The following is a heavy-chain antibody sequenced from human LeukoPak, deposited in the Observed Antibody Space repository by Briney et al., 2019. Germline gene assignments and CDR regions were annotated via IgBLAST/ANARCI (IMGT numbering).Heavy chain of an antibody. CDR3: ARLDFWSGYRGWFDP. J-gene: IGHJ5*02. D-gene: IGHD3-3*01. Sequence: SETLSLTCTVSGGSISSYYWSWIRQPPGKGLEWIGYIYTSGSTNYNPSLKSRVTISVDTSKNQFSLKLSSVTAADTAVYYCARLDFWSGYRGWFDPWGQGTLVTVSS. CDR1: GGSISSYY. CDR2: IYTSGST. V-gene: IGHV4-4*09.